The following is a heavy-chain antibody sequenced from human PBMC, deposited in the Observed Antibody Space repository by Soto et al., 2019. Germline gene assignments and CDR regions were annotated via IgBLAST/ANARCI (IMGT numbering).Heavy chain of an antibody. D-gene: IGHD5-12*01. CDR3: ARVPGGYNLDY. J-gene: IGHJ4*02. Sequence: QVQLQESGPGLVKPSQTLSLTCTVSGGSISSGDYYWSWIRQPPGKGLEWIGYIYYSGSTYYNPSLKSXXTXSXXTSKNQFSLKLSSVTAADTAVYYCARVPGGYNLDYWGQGTLVTVSS. CDR1: GGSISSGDYY. V-gene: IGHV4-30-4*01. CDR2: IYYSGST.